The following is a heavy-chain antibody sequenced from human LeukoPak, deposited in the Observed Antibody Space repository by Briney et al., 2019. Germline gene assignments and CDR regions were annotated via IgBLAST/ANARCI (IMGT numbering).Heavy chain of an antibody. Sequence: GGSLRLSCAASGFTFSSYSMNWVRQAPGKGLEWGSFISSSSSYIYYADSVKGRFTISRDNAKNSLYLQMNSLRAEDTAVYYCARVPGDYWGQGTLVTASS. V-gene: IGHV3-21*01. CDR3: ARVPGDY. CDR2: ISSSSSYI. D-gene: IGHD1-14*01. CDR1: GFTFSSYS. J-gene: IGHJ4*02.